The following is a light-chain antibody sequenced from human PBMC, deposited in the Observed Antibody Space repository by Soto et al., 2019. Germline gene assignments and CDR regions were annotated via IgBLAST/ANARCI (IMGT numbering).Light chain of an antibody. CDR1: QSITNNY. V-gene: IGKV3-20*01. J-gene: IGKJ4*01. Sequence: DIVLTQSPATLSLSPGERATLSCGASQSITNNYLAWYQQKPGQAPRLLIYGASSRATGIPDRFSGSGSGTDFTLTISRLEPEDFAVYYCQQYGSSPLTFGGGTKVEIK. CDR2: GAS. CDR3: QQYGSSPLT.